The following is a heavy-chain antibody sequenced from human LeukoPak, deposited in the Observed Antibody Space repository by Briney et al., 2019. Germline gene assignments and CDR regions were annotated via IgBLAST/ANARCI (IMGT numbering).Heavy chain of an antibody. CDR1: GHTFTSYH. CDR3: ARDYEAADWFDP. CDR2: INPSGGST. Sequence: ASVKVSCKASGHTFTSYHMHWVRQAPGQGLECMGIINPSGGSTSYAQKFQGRVTMTRDTSTSTVYMELSSLRSEDTAVYYCARDYEAADWFDPWGQGTLVTVSS. J-gene: IGHJ5*02. V-gene: IGHV1-46*03. D-gene: IGHD3-3*01.